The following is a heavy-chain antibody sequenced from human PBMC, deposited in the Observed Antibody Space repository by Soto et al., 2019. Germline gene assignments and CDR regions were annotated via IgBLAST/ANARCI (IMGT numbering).Heavy chain of an antibody. D-gene: IGHD1-26*01. CDR3: AGQLSNTTY. J-gene: IGHJ4*02. CDR2: INFSGANT. V-gene: IGHV3-23*01. Sequence: RDPCRVAEVTSSDFGMSRVRKAPEKGLEWVSSINFSGANTHYADSVEGRFTISRDNSRNTLYLQMDSLRAEYSAVYFCAGQLSNTTYWGQGALVTVSS. CDR1: EVTSSDFG.